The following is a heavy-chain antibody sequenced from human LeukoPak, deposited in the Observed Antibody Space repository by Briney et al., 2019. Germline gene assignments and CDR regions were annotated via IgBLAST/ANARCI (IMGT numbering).Heavy chain of an antibody. Sequence: GGSLRPSCAASGFTFSSFGMSWVRQAPGKGLEWVSAISSTGGTAYYADSVKGRFTISRDNSKNTLYLQMNSLRAEDTAVYYCAKEGYSDYWGQGTLVTVSS. V-gene: IGHV3-23*01. J-gene: IGHJ4*02. CDR3: AKEGYSDY. CDR2: ISSTGGTA. CDR1: GFTFSSFG.